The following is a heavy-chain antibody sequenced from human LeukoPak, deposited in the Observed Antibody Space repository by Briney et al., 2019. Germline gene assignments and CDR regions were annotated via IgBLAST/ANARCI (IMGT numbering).Heavy chain of an antibody. CDR1: VSTFSDYY. V-gene: IGHV3-11*01. CDR2: ISISDDIA. J-gene: IGHJ4*02. D-gene: IGHD7-27*01. Sequence: GGSLRLSCVASVSTFSDYYMSWIRQAPGKGFERLSHISISDDIAYNEGAVKGRFTISRGNARSTLYLQMNSLRVEDTAMYYCARYGDSANKVDYWGQGTLVTVSS. CDR3: ARYGDSANKVDY.